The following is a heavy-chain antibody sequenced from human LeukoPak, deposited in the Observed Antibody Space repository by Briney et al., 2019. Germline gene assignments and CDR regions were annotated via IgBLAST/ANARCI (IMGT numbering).Heavy chain of an antibody. CDR3: AKDRIQLWLSPTKYDAFDI. Sequence: GGSLRLSCAASRFAFNTYWMSWVRQAPGKGLEWVATINRDGGEKYYVDPVKGRFTVSRDNAKNSLYLQMNSLRVEDTAVYYCAKDRIQLWLSPTKYDAFDIWGQGTMVTVSS. J-gene: IGHJ3*02. CDR1: RFAFNTYW. CDR2: INRDGGEK. D-gene: IGHD5-18*01. V-gene: IGHV3-7*01.